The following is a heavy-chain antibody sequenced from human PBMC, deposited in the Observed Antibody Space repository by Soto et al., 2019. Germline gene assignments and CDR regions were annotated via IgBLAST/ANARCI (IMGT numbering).Heavy chain of an antibody. CDR2: IDNSGST. Sequence: PSETLSLTCTVSGGSISNYFCNWIRQPAGKGLEWIGRIDNSGSTNYNPSLKSRITMSADTSRNQFSLKLNSVTAADTAVYYCARGGQDFWSGPFDYWGPGALGTVSS. D-gene: IGHD3-3*01. CDR3: ARGGQDFWSGPFDY. V-gene: IGHV4-4*07. CDR1: GGSISNYF. J-gene: IGHJ4*02.